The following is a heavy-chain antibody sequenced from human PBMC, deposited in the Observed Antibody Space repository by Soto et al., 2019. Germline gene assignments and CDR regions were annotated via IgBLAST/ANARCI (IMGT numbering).Heavy chain of an antibody. D-gene: IGHD2-8*01. J-gene: IGHJ4*02. Sequence: GGSLRPSCAASGFTFSSYGMHWVRQAPGKGLEWVAVISYDGSNKYYADSVKGRFTISRDNSKNTLYLQMNSLRAEDTAVYYCAKDGNGFSPNPVPPAYWGQGTLVTVSS. CDR2: ISYDGSNK. CDR1: GFTFSSYG. CDR3: AKDGNGFSPNPVPPAY. V-gene: IGHV3-30*18.